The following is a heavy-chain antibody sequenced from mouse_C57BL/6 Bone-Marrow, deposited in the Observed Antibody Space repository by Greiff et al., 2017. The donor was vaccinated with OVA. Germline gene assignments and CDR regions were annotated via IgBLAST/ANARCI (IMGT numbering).Heavy chain of an antibody. CDR2: IDPETGGT. CDR1: GYTFTDYE. D-gene: IGHD2-5*01. CDR3: TRGYSNYYAMDY. Sequence: QVHVKQSGAELVRPGASVTLSCKASGYTFTDYEMLWVKQTPVHGLEWIGAIDPETGGTAYNQKFKGKAILTADKSSSTAYMELRSLTSEDSAVYYCTRGYSNYYAMDYWGQGTSVTVSS. V-gene: IGHV1-15*01. J-gene: IGHJ4*01.